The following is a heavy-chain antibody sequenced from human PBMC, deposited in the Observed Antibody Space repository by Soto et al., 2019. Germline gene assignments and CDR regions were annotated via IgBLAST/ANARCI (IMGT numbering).Heavy chain of an antibody. Sequence: QVQLVQSGAEMKRPGSSVKVSCQASGSTFSSYTVSWVRQAPGQGLEWMGRIIPVLGVTNYAQKFKGRVTITADKSKTTAYMELSSLRSGDTAVYYCARRRYCGADCYSKYYYGMDVWGRGTTVTVSS. J-gene: IGHJ6*02. CDR3: ARRRYCGADCYSKYYYGMDV. CDR2: IIPVLGVT. CDR1: GSTFSSYT. V-gene: IGHV1-69*02. D-gene: IGHD2-21*02.